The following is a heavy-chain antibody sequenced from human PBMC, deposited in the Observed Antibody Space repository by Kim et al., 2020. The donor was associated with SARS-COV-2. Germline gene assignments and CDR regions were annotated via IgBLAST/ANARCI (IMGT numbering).Heavy chain of an antibody. J-gene: IGHJ6*04. CDR3: ARDESYYYGMDV. V-gene: IGHV3-21*01. Sequence: YYADSVKGRFTSSRDKAKSSLYLKMNSLRAEDRAVYYCARDESYYYGMDVGGKGTTVTVSS.